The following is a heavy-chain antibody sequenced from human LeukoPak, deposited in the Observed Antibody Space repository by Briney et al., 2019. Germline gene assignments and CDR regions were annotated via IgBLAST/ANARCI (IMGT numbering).Heavy chain of an antibody. CDR2: IYPSDSDT. CDR3: AVVRYSGYEFDY. Sequence: GESLKISCKCSGYTLTTNWIGWVRQMPGKGLEWLGIIYPSDSDTRYSPSFQGQVTISADKSISTAYLQWSSLKASDTAMYYCAVVRYSGYEFDYWGQGTLVTVSS. CDR1: GYTLTTNW. V-gene: IGHV5-51*01. J-gene: IGHJ4*02. D-gene: IGHD5-12*01.